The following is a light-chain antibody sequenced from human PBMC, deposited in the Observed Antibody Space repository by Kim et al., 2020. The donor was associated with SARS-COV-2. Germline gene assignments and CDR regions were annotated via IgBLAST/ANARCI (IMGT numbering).Light chain of an antibody. CDR1: QSVGRNY. CDR2: GGS. V-gene: IGKV3-20*01. Sequence: LSPRERAPLSCKARQSVGRNYLAWYQQKPGQAPRLLIFGGSSKATGNPGRFNGSGSGTDFTFTIRRLGPGNFAVDYCQPYGSLPFTFGPGTKLEI. J-gene: IGKJ3*01. CDR3: QPYGSLPFT.